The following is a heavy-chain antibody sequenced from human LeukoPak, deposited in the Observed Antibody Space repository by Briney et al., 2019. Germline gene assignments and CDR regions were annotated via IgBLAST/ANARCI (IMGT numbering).Heavy chain of an antibody. CDR3: VKGGSSSHNWFDP. J-gene: IGHJ5*02. V-gene: IGHV3-30*02. D-gene: IGHD6-13*01. CDR2: IRNDGSND. CDR1: GFTFSDFG. Sequence: GGSLRLSCAAYGFTFSDFGMHWVRQAPGKGLEWVVFIRNDGSNDYYPDSVEGRFTISRDNSRTTLYLQMHSLRIEDTAVYYCVKGGSSSHNWFDPWGQGILVTVSS.